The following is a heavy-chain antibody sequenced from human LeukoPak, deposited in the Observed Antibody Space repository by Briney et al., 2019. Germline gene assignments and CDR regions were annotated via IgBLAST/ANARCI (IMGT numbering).Heavy chain of an antibody. Sequence: KPSETLSLTCAVYGGSFSGYYWSWIRQPQGKGLEWIGEINHSGSTNYNPSLKSRVTISVDTSKNQFSLKLSSVTAADTAVYYCARGPRYGDYGRYFDLWGRGTLVTVSS. D-gene: IGHD4-17*01. CDR1: GGSFSGYY. CDR2: INHSGST. V-gene: IGHV4-34*01. J-gene: IGHJ2*01. CDR3: ARGPRYGDYGRYFDL.